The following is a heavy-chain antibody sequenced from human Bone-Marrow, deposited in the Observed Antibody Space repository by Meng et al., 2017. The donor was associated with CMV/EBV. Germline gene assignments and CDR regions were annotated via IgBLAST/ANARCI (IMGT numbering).Heavy chain of an antibody. CDR2: IIPIFGTA. D-gene: IGHD6-19*01. CDR1: GYTFTNYY. J-gene: IGHJ5*02. V-gene: IGHV1-69*05. CDR3: ARAAVGRRGNWFDP. Sequence: SVKVSCKASGYTFTNYYMHWVRQAPGQGLEWMGGIIPIFGTANYAQKFQGRVTITTDESTSTAYMELSSLRSEDTAVYYCARAAVGRRGNWFDPWGQGTLVTVSS.